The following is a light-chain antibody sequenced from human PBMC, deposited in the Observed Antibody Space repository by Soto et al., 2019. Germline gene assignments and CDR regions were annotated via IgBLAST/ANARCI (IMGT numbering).Light chain of an antibody. V-gene: IGLV1-51*01. Sequence: QSAPTQPPSVSAAPGQKVTISCSGSNSNVGSNYVSWYQHLPGPAPKLLIYNNNQRPSGIRDRFSGSRSGTSATLDITGLQTGYGAVYYCVVWDSSLGAAVFGGGTKLTVL. CDR3: VVWDSSLGAAV. CDR2: NNN. J-gene: IGLJ2*01. CDR1: NSNVGSNY.